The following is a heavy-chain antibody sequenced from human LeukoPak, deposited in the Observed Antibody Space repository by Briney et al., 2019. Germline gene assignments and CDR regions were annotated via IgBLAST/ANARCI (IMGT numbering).Heavy chain of an antibody. CDR3: ARKEWVPYYFDY. D-gene: IGHD3-3*01. Sequence: SETLSLTCTVSGDSISNYYWSWIRQPPGKGLEWIGYVSYSRSTNYNPSLKSRVTISGDTSKNQFSLKLTSVTAADTAVYYCARKEWVPYYFDYWGQGTLVTVSS. CDR2: VSYSRST. CDR1: GDSISNYY. J-gene: IGHJ4*02. V-gene: IGHV4-59*01.